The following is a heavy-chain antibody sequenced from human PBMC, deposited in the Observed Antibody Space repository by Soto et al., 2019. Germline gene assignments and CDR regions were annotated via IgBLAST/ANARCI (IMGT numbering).Heavy chain of an antibody. CDR3: ARSSITPRLFMYPFDY. J-gene: IGHJ4*02. CDR1: GGSITSSSHY. V-gene: IGHV4-39*01. CDR2: IYYDGNT. Sequence: PSETLSLTCTVSGGSITSSSHYWGWIRQPPGKGLECIGNIYYDGNTYYNPSLKSRVTISLDTSKNQFSLRLNSVTAADTAVYYCARSSITPRLFMYPFDYWGQGTPVTVSS. D-gene: IGHD6-6*01.